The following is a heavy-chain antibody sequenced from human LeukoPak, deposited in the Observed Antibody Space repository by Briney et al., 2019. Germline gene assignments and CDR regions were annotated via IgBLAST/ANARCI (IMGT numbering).Heavy chain of an antibody. V-gene: IGHV4-4*07. Sequence: SETLSLTCTVSGGSISSYYWSWIRQPAGKGLEWIGRIYTSGSTNYNPSLKSRVTMSVDTSKNQFSLKLSSVTAADTAVYYCARSPYYYGSGSYFYWFDPWGQGTLVTVSS. D-gene: IGHD3-10*01. CDR3: ARSPYYYGSGSYFYWFDP. CDR1: GGSISSYY. J-gene: IGHJ5*02. CDR2: IYTSGST.